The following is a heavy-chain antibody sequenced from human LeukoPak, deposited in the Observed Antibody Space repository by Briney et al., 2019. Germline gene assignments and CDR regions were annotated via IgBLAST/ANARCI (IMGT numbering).Heavy chain of an antibody. CDR2: TRKRTNSYTT. V-gene: IGHV3-72*01. J-gene: IGHJ4*02. CDR1: GFTFSDHY. CDR3: TRGYYGSGSLGGY. D-gene: IGHD3-10*01. Sequence: GGSLRLSCAASGFTFSDHYMDWVRQAPGKGLEWVGRTRKRTNSYTTEYAASVKGRFTISRDDSKNSLYLQMNSLKAEDTAVYYCTRGYYGSGSLGGYWGQGTLVTVSS.